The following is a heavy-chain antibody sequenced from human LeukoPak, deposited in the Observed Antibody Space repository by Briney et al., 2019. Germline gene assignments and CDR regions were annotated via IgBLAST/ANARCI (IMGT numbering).Heavy chain of an antibody. CDR1: GGSISSYY. D-gene: IGHD4-17*01. Sequence: PSETLSLTCTVSGGSISSYYWSWIRQPPGKGLEWIGYIYYSGSTKYNPSLKSRVTISVDTSKNQFSLKLSSVTAADTAVYYCARRSNNGDNFDNWGQGTLVTVSS. V-gene: IGHV4-59*08. J-gene: IGHJ4*02. CDR3: ARRSNNGDNFDN. CDR2: IYYSGST.